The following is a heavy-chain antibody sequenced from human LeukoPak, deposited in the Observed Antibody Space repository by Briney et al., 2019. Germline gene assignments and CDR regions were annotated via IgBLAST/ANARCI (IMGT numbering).Heavy chain of an antibody. CDR3: ARRSSGWYFGY. Sequence: GGSLRLSCAASGFTFGDYYISWLRQAPGKGLEWVSDISGSGSIIYYADSVKGRFTISRDNAKSSLYLQMNSLRAEDTAVYCCARRSSGWYFGYWGQGILVTVSS. D-gene: IGHD6-19*01. CDR2: ISGSGSII. J-gene: IGHJ4*02. CDR1: GFTFGDYY. V-gene: IGHV3-11*01.